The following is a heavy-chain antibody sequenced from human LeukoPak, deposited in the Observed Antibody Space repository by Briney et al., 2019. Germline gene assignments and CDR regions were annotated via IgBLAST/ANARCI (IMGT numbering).Heavy chain of an antibody. J-gene: IGHJ4*02. CDR1: GGSFSDYW. CDR3: ARVTGYMIEDYFDY. V-gene: IGHV4-34*01. Sequence: SETLSLTCAVYGGSFSDYWWTWIRQSPGKGLEWIGEVNHSGRTNYNPSLKSRVSISVETSKNQFSLKLRSVTAADTAVYYCARVTGYMIEDYFDYWGQGTLVTVSS. D-gene: IGHD3-22*01. CDR2: VNHSGRT.